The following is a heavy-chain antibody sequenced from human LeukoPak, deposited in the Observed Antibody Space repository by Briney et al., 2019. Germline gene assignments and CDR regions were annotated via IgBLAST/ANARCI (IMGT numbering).Heavy chain of an antibody. Sequence: GGSLRLSCAASGFTVSSNYMSWVRQAPGKGLEWVSVIYSCGSTYYADSVKGRFTISRDNSKNTLYLQMNSLRAEDTAVYYCARDTRRIQLSSFDPWGQGTLVTVSS. CDR3: ARDTRRIQLSSFDP. V-gene: IGHV3-66*03. D-gene: IGHD5-18*01. CDR2: IYSCGST. CDR1: GFTVSSNY. J-gene: IGHJ5*02.